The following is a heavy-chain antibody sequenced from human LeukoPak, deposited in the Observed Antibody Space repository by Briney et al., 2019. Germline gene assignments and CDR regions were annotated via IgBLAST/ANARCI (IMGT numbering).Heavy chain of an antibody. CDR3: ARDPEYSSSSVDY. J-gene: IGHJ4*02. CDR2: IWYDGSNK. CDR1: EFSFSTYG. V-gene: IGHV3-33*08. D-gene: IGHD6-6*01. Sequence: GRSLRLSCVVSEFSFSTYGMHWVRQAPGKGLDWVALIWYDGSNKYYADSVKGRFTISRDNSKNTLYLQMNSLRAEDSAVYYCARDPEYSSSSVDYWGQGTLVTVSS.